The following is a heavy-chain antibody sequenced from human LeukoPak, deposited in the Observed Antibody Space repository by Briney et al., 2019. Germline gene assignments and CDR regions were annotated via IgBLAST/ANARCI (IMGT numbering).Heavy chain of an antibody. CDR3: ARDHNWGRDY. CDR2: IHPGRGDT. V-gene: IGHV1-2*02. Sequence: ASVKVSCKALGYTFTDHYFHWLRQAPGQGLEWMGWIHPGRGDTNYAQKFQGRVSLTRDTSIGTAYMELSRLTSDDTAVYYCARDHNWGRDYGGQGTLVSVSS. D-gene: IGHD7-27*01. J-gene: IGHJ4*02. CDR1: GYTFTDHY.